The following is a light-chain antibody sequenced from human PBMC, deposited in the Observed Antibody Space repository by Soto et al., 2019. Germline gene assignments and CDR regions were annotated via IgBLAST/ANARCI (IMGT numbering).Light chain of an antibody. V-gene: IGLV1-40*01. CDR1: SSNIGAGFD. Sequence: QSVLTQPHSVSGAPGQRVTISCTGNSSNIGAGFDVHWYQQLPGTAPKLLIYDNSNRPSGVPDRFSGSKSGTSASLAITGLQAEDGTDYYCQSYDSRLSDVVFGGGTKLTVL. CDR2: DNS. CDR3: QSYDSRLSDVV. J-gene: IGLJ2*01.